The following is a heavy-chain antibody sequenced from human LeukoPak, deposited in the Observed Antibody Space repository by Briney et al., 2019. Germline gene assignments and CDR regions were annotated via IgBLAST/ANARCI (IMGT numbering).Heavy chain of an antibody. J-gene: IGHJ4*02. CDR2: ISSSSSYI. CDR3: ARADNAVTTPFFFDY. V-gene: IGHV3-21*01. D-gene: IGHD4-17*01. CDR1: GFTFSSYS. Sequence: PGGSLRLSCAASGFTFSSYSMNWVRQAPGKGLEWVSSISSSSSYIYYADSVKGRFTISRDNSKNTLYLQMNSLRAEDTAVYYCARADNAVTTPFFFDYWGQGTLVTVSS.